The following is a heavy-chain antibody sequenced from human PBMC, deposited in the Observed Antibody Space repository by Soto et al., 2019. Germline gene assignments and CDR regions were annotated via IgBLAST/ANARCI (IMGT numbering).Heavy chain of an antibody. CDR2: INPNSGAT. J-gene: IGHJ4*02. Sequence: GSVKLCFKTSGYPFSDQYFHLVRQAPGQGLEWMGWINPNSGATNYAQRFQGRVTITRDTSITTVYMDLSRLGSDDTAFHFCARDPAPYGDYSYWGQGTLVTVSS. CDR1: GYPFSDQY. CDR3: ARDPAPYGDYSY. V-gene: IGHV1-2*02. D-gene: IGHD4-17*01.